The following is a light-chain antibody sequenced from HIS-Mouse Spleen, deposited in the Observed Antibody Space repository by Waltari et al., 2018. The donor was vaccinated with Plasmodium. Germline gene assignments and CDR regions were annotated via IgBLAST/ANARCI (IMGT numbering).Light chain of an antibody. Sequence: EIVMTQSPDTLSVSPGERANLSCRASQSFSSNLAWYQQKPGQAPRLLIYGASTRATGIPARFSGSGSGTEFTLTISSMQSEDFAVYYCQQYNNWPPFTFGPGTKVDIK. CDR3: QQYNNWPPFT. CDR1: QSFSSN. V-gene: IGKV3-15*01. J-gene: IGKJ3*01. CDR2: GAS.